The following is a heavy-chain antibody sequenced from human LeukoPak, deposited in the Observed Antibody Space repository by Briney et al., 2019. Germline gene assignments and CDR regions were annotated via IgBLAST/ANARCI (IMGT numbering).Heavy chain of an antibody. D-gene: IGHD3-10*01. Sequence: SETLSLTCTVSGGSISSYYWSWIRQPPGKGLEWIGYIYYSGSTNYNPSLKSRVTISVDTSKNQFSLKLSSVTAADTAVYYCARVTVRGVMIDYWGQRTLVTVSS. CDR3: ARVTVRGVMIDY. J-gene: IGHJ4*02. CDR1: GGSISSYY. CDR2: IYYSGST. V-gene: IGHV4-59*01.